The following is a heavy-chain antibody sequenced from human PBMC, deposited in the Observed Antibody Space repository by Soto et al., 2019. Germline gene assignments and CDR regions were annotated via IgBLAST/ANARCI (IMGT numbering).Heavy chain of an antibody. D-gene: IGHD1-26*01. J-gene: IGHJ3*02. CDR1: GFTFSSYA. Sequence: GESLKISCAASGFTFSSYAMSWVRQAPGKGLEWVSAISGSGGSTYYADSVKGRFTISRDNSKNTLYLQMNSLRAEDTAVYYCAKGKELLDAFDIWGQGTMVTVSS. CDR3: AKGKELLDAFDI. CDR2: ISGSGGST. V-gene: IGHV3-23*01.